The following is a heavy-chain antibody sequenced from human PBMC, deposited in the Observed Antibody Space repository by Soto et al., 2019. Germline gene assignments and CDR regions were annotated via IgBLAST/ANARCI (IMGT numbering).Heavy chain of an antibody. CDR3: ARGWDAGY. CDR2: IHDSGST. CDR1: GGSVVSGRHY. D-gene: IGHD6-19*01. Sequence: SETLSLTCTVSGGSVVSGRHYWSWIRQPPGKGLEWIGYIHDSGSTNYVSSLKSRVTISADPSRNQFFLKVYSVTAADTAVYYCARGWDAGYWGQGTLVTVSS. V-gene: IGHV4-61*01. J-gene: IGHJ4*02.